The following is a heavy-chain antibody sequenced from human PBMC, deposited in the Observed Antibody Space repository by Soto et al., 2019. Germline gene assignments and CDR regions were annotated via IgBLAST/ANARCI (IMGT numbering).Heavy chain of an antibody. V-gene: IGHV3-30*18. J-gene: IGHJ4*02. CDR2: ISYDGSNS. CDR3: AKDHRNGGSRVDY. Sequence: QVRLVESGGGVVQPGRSLRLSCAASGFSFRSHGMHWVRQAPGKGLQWVAVISYDGSNSYYADSVKGRFTISRDNSNDAIYLQMSSLRPEDTAVYFCAKDHRNGGSRVDYWGQGTLVTVSS. CDR1: GFSFRSHG. D-gene: IGHD2-15*01.